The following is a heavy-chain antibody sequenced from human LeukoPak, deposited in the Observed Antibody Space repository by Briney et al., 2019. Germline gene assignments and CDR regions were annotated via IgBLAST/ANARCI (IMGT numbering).Heavy chain of an antibody. CDR1: GFTFSSYS. V-gene: IGHV3-21*01. D-gene: IGHD1-26*01. CDR3: ARDHTTSDAFDI. Sequence: GGSLRLSCAASGFTFSSYSMNWVRQAPGKGLEWVSSISSSSSYIYYADSVKGRFTISRDNAKNSLYLQMNSLRAEDTAVYYCARDHTTSDAFDIWGQGTMVTVSS. J-gene: IGHJ3*02. CDR2: ISSSSSYI.